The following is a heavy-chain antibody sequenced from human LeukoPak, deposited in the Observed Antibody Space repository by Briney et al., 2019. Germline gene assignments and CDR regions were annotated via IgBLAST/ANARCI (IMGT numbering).Heavy chain of an antibody. D-gene: IGHD4-17*01. CDR2: ISYDGSNK. CDR1: GFTFSSYG. CDR3: AKDPDLGDGDYVFDY. V-gene: IGHV3-30*18. J-gene: IGHJ4*02. Sequence: QTGRSLRLSCAASGFTFSSYGMHWVRQAPGKGLEWVAVISYDGSNKYYADSVKGRFTISRDNSKNTLYLQMDSLRAEDTAVYYCAKDPDLGDGDYVFDYWGQGTLVTVSS.